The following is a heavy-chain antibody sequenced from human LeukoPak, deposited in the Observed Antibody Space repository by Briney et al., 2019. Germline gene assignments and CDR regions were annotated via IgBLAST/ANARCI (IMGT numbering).Heavy chain of an antibody. D-gene: IGHD3-9*01. CDR3: ARLGIFDAFDI. J-gene: IGHJ3*02. V-gene: IGHV4-39*01. CDR1: GGSISSGGYY. Sequence: PSETLSLTCTVSGGSISSGGYYWSWIRQPPGKGLEWIGSIYYSGSTYYNPSLKSRVTISVDTSKNQFSLKLSSVTAADTAVYYCARLGIFDAFDIWGQGTMVTVSS. CDR2: IYYSGST.